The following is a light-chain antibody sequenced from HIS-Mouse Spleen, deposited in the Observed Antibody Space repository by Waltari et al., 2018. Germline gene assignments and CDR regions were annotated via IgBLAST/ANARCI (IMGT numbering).Light chain of an antibody. CDR2: EDS. Sequence: SYELTQPPSVSVSPGQTARIPCPGDALPKKSPYRYQQKSGQAPVLVIYEDSKRPSGIPERFSGSSSGTMATLTISGAQVEDEADYYCYSTDSSGNHRVFGGGTKLTVL. CDR3: YSTDSSGNHRV. CDR1: ALPKKS. J-gene: IGLJ2*01. V-gene: IGLV3-10*01.